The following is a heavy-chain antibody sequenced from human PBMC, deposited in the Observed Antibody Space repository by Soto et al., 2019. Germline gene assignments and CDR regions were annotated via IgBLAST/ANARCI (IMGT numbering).Heavy chain of an antibody. D-gene: IGHD5-12*01. CDR1: GGSISSSSYY. J-gene: IGHJ4*02. V-gene: IGHV4-39*01. CDR3: ARHRFDPQVDIVTYFDY. CDR2: IYYSGST. Sequence: SETLSLTCTVSGGSISSSSYYWGWIRQPPGKGLEWIGSIYYSGSTYYNPSLKSRVTISVDTSKNQFSLKLSSVTAADTAVYYCARHRFDPQVDIVTYFDYWGQGTLVTVSS.